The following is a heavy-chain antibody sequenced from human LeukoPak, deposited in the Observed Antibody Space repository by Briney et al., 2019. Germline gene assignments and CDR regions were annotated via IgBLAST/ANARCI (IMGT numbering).Heavy chain of an antibody. Sequence: ASVKVSCKASGYTFTGYYMHWVRQAPGQGLEWMGWIKPNSGGTNYAQKFQGRVTMTRDTSISTAYMELSRLTSDDTAGYYCARHGAXGSSHXDPWGQXTLVXISS. CDR3: ARHGAXGSSHXDP. D-gene: IGHD3-10*01. V-gene: IGHV1-2*02. CDR2: IKPNSGGT. CDR1: GYTFTGYY. J-gene: IGHJ5*02.